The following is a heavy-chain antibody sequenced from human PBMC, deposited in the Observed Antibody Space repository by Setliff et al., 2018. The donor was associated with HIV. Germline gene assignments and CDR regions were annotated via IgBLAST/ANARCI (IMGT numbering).Heavy chain of an antibody. CDR1: GSTLSTYT. CDR3: ARSGGIGNYHWDV. CDR2: ISYGSTYI. J-gene: IGHJ6*03. V-gene: IGHV3-21*01. D-gene: IGHD3-16*01. Sequence: GGSLRLSCAASGSTLSTYTMNWVRQAPGKGLEWISSISYGSTYIYQSDSVRGRFTISRDDAKKSLYLQMNSLGAEDTAVYYCARSGGIGNYHWDVWGKGTTVTVSS.